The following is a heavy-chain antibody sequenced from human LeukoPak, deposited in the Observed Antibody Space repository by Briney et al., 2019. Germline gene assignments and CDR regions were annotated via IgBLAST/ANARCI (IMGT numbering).Heavy chain of an antibody. V-gene: IGHV3-7*01. CDR1: GFIFSSYW. J-gene: IGHJ6*03. D-gene: IGHD1-14*01. CDR2: IKQDGSEK. CDR3: ARGQRWATGYYYYMDV. Sequence: GGSLRLSCAASGFIFSSYWMTWVRQAPGKGLEWVANIKQDGSEKYYVDSVKGRFTISRDNAKNSLYLQMNSLRAEDTAVYYCARGQRWATGYYYYMDVWGKGTTATISS.